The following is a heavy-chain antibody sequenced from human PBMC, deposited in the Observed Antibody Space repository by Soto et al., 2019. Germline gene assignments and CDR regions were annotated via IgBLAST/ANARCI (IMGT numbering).Heavy chain of an antibody. CDR3: AREALGYCSGGSCYSYYYYGMDV. CDR2: IWYDGSNK. CDR1: GFTFSSYG. Sequence: GGSLRLSCAASGFTFSSYGMHWVRQAPGKGLEWVAVIWYDGSNKYYADSVKGRFTISRDNSKNTLYLQMISLRAEDTAVYYCAREALGYCSGGSCYSYYYYGMDVWGQGTTVTVSS. J-gene: IGHJ6*02. V-gene: IGHV3-33*01. D-gene: IGHD2-15*01.